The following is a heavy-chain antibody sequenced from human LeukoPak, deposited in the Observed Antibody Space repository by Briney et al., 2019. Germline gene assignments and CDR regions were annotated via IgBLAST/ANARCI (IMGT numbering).Heavy chain of an antibody. V-gene: IGHV4-34*01. J-gene: IGHJ4*02. CDR3: ARGRAAAMAYYFDY. Sequence: GSLRLSCAASGLSFSHFWMGWVRQAPGKGLEWIGEINHSGSTNYNPSLKSRVTISVDTSKNQFSLKLSSVTAADTAVYYCARGRAAAMAYYFDYWGQGTLVTVSS. D-gene: IGHD5-18*01. CDR1: GLSFSHFW. CDR2: INHSGST.